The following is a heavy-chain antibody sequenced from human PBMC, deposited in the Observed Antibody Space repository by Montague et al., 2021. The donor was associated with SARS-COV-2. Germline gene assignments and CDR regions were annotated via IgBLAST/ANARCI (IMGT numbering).Heavy chain of an antibody. V-gene: IGHV4-34*01. Sequence: SETLSLTCAVYGGSFSGYYWSWIRQPPGKELEWIGEINHSGSTKYNPSLKSRVTISVDTSKNQFSPKLSSVTAADTAVYYCARGTKRVFTYYYDSSGYASDYWGQGTLVTVSS. CDR1: GGSFSGYY. CDR2: INHSGST. CDR3: ARGTKRVFTYYYDSSGYASDY. J-gene: IGHJ4*02. D-gene: IGHD3-22*01.